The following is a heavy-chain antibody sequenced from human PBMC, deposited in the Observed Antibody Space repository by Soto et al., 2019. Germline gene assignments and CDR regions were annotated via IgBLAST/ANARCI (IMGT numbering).Heavy chain of an antibody. D-gene: IGHD3-22*01. CDR1: GFTFDDHT. CDR3: AKVVGDSSTYNYFDY. V-gene: IGHV3-43*01. Sequence: EVQLVQSGGGVVEPGGSLRLSCTASGFTFDDHTMHWVRRPPGKGLEWVSLISWDGGSTSYADSVRGRLTISRDNSKNTLFLQMHSVRPDDTAFYYCAKVVGDSSTYNYFDYCGRGTLVTVSS. J-gene: IGHJ4*02. CDR2: ISWDGGST.